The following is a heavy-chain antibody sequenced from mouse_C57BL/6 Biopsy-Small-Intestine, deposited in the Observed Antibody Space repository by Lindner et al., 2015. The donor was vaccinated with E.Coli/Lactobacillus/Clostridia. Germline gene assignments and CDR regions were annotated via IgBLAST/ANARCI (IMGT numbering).Heavy chain of an antibody. CDR1: GFTFSDYG. J-gene: IGHJ1*03. D-gene: IGHD2-3*01. Sequence: VHLQESGGGLVKPGGSLKLSCAASGFTFSDYGMHWVRQAPEKGLEWVAYIRSGSNTIYYADTVKGRFTISRDNAKNTLFLQMTSLRSEDTAMYYCARPDDGDYVSYWYFDVWGTGTTVTVSS. CDR2: IRSGSNTI. CDR3: ARPDDGDYVSYWYFDV. V-gene: IGHV5-17*01.